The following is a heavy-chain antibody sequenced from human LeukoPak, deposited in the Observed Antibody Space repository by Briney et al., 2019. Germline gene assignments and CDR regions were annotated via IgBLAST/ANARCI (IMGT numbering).Heavy chain of an antibody. V-gene: IGHV3-23*01. CDR2: FPGSGGNT. Sequence: GGSLRLSCAVSGFTFSNSAMSWVRQAPGKGLESLSAFPGSGGNTYYADSVRGRFTISRDNSKNTLFLQMNTLRAEDTAVYYCATIGVRGYSYPIDYWGQGTLVTVSS. CDR3: ATIGVRGYSYPIDY. CDR1: GFTFSNSA. J-gene: IGHJ4*02. D-gene: IGHD5-18*01.